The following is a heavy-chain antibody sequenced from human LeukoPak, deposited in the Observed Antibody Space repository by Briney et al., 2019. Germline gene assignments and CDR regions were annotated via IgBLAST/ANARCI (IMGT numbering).Heavy chain of an antibody. CDR1: GGSISIYY. CDR3: ARLANYDFWRGPYPHDAFDI. J-gene: IGHJ3*02. Sequence: PSETLSLTCTVSGGSISIYYWSWIRQPPGKGLEWIGYIYYSGSTNYNPSLKSRVTISVDTSKNQFSLKVTSVTAADTAVFYCARLANYDFWRGPYPHDAFDIWGQGTMVTVSS. CDR2: IYYSGST. D-gene: IGHD3-3*01. V-gene: IGHV4-59*08.